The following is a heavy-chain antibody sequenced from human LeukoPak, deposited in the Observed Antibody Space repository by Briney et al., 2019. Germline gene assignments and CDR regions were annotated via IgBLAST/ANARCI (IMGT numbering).Heavy chain of an antibody. CDR1: GFTFTNPS. D-gene: IGHD1-1*01. Sequence: GGSLRLSCVTSGFTFTNPSMSWVRQAPGKGLEWVAFIGHVAGDIFYGDSVKGRFNISRDDAKGSVYLQMNSLTVDDTAVYFCARDPYTGSMFDYWGHGTLVTVSS. CDR3: ARDPYTGSMFDY. V-gene: IGHV3-21*01. CDR2: IGHVAGDI. J-gene: IGHJ4*01.